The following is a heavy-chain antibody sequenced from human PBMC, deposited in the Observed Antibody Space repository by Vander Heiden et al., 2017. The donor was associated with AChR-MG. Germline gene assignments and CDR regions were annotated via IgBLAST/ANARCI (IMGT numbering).Heavy chain of an antibody. CDR1: GGSLSGYY. J-gene: IGHJ4*02. CDR2: INHSGST. CDR3: ARTRIHDY. Sequence: QVQLQQWGAGLLKPSATLSLTSAVYGGSLSGYYWSWIRQPPGKGLEWIGEINHSGSTNYNPSLKSRVTISVDTSKNQFSLKLSSVTAADTAVYYCARTRIHDYWGQGTLVTVSS. D-gene: IGHD2-15*01. V-gene: IGHV4-34*01.